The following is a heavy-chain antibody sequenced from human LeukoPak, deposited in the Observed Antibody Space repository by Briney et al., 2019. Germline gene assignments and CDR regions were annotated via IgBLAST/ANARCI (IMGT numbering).Heavy chain of an antibody. Sequence: GSLRLSCAASGFTFSSYAMHWVRQAPGKGLEWVAVISYDGSNKYYADSVKGRFTISRDNSKNTLYLQMNSLRAEDTAVYYCARHYDILTGYSIDYWGQGTLVTVSS. D-gene: IGHD3-9*01. J-gene: IGHJ4*02. V-gene: IGHV3-30-3*01. CDR1: GFTFSSYA. CDR3: ARHYDILTGYSIDY. CDR2: ISYDGSNK.